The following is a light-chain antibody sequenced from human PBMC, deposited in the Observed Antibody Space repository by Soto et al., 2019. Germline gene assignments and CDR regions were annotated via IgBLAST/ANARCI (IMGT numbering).Light chain of an antibody. CDR3: QQANSFPLG. CDR2: AAS. Sequence: DIQMTQSPSSVSASVGDRVTITCRASQGISSCLAWYQQKPGKAPKLLIYAASSLQSGVPSRFSGSGSGTDFTLTISSLQPEDFAAYYCQQANSFPLGFGGGTKVEIK. CDR1: QGISSC. J-gene: IGKJ4*01. V-gene: IGKV1-12*01.